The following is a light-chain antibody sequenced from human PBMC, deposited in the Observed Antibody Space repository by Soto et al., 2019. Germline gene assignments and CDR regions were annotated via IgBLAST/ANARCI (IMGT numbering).Light chain of an antibody. V-gene: IGKV3-11*01. CDR1: QSVTTF. J-gene: IGKJ5*01. CDR2: DAS. CDR3: QQRSNWPPSIT. Sequence: EIVLTQSPATLSFSPGESATLSCSASQSVTTFLAWYQQKPGQAPRLLIYDASDRAPGIPARFSGSGSATDFTLTINNLEPEDFAVYYCQQRSNWPPSITFGQGTRLEIK.